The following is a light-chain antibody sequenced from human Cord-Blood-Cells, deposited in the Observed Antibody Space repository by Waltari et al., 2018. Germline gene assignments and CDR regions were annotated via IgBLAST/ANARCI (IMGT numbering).Light chain of an antibody. CDR3: AAWDDSLSGWV. V-gene: IGLV1-47*01. Sequence: QSVLTQPPSASGTPGQRVPISCSGSSSNLGGNLVYLYQQLPGTAPKLRIYRNNQRPSGVPDRFSGSKSGTSASLAISGLRSEDEADYYCAAWDDSLSGWVFGGGTKLTVL. CDR2: RNN. J-gene: IGLJ3*02. CDR1: SSNLGGNL.